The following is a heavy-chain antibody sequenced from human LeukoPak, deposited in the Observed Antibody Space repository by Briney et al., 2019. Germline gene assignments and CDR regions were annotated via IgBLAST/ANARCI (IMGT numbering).Heavy chain of an antibody. CDR1: GFTFSNFW. CDR3: ARSQPGFSPYPMDV. D-gene: IGHD1-14*01. V-gene: IGHV3-7*03. CDR2: IKEDGSLK. Sequence: TGGSLRLSCVTSGFTFSNFWMNWVRQAPGKGLEWVANIKEDGSLKYYVDSVTGRFTMSRGNAKNSLYLQMNSLRADDTAVYYCARSQPGFSPYPMDVWGQGTTVTVSS. J-gene: IGHJ6*02.